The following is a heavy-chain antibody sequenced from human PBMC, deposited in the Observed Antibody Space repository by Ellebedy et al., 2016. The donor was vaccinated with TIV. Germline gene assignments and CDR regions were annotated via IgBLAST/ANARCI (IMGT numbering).Heavy chain of an antibody. CDR3: AKDVRSTFYYFDY. Sequence: PGGSLRLSCAASGFTFSSYWMSWVRQAPGKGLEWVANIKQDGSEKYYVDSVRGRFTISRDNSRNTLYLQMTSLRVDDTALYYCAKDVRSTFYYFDYWGQGILVTVSS. CDR2: IKQDGSEK. J-gene: IGHJ4*02. D-gene: IGHD3-3*02. CDR1: GFTFSSYW. V-gene: IGHV3-7*03.